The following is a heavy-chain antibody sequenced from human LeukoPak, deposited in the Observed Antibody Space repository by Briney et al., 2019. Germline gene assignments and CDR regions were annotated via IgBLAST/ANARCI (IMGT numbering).Heavy chain of an antibody. CDR3: ARQAYGSRFDAFDI. D-gene: IGHD3-22*01. J-gene: IGHJ3*02. V-gene: IGHV5-51*01. CDR2: IYPGDSDT. Sequence: GESLKISCKGSGDSFTSYWIGWVRQMPGKGLEWMGIIYPGDSDTRYSPSFQGQVTISADKSITTAFLQWSSLKASDTAMYYCARQAYGSRFDAFDIWGQGTMVTVSS. CDR1: GDSFTSYW.